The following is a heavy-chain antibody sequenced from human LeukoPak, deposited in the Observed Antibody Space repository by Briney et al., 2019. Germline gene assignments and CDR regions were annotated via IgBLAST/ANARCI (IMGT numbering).Heavy chain of an antibody. V-gene: IGHV1-18*01. CDR1: GYTFTSYG. J-gene: IGHJ3*02. D-gene: IGHD3-22*01. Sequence: GASVKVSCKASGYTFTSYGISWVRQAPGQGLEWMGWISAYNGNTNYAQKLQGRVTMTTDTSTSTAYMELRSLRSDDTAVYYCARGGGYYDSSGFGAFDIWGQGTMVTVSS. CDR2: ISAYNGNT. CDR3: ARGGGYYDSSGFGAFDI.